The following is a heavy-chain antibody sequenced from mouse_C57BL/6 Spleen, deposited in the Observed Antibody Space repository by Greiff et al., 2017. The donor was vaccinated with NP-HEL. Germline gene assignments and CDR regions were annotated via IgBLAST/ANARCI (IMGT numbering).Heavy chain of an antibody. J-gene: IGHJ2*01. Sequence: QVQLQQSGPELVKPGASVKISCKASGYAFSSSWMNWVKQRPGKGLEWIGRIYPGDGDTNYNGKFKGKATLTADKSSSTAYMQLSSLTSEDSAVYFCARHEETGTGFGYWGQGTTLTVSS. CDR3: ARHEETGTGFGY. D-gene: IGHD4-1*01. CDR2: IYPGDGDT. V-gene: IGHV1-82*01. CDR1: GYAFSSSW.